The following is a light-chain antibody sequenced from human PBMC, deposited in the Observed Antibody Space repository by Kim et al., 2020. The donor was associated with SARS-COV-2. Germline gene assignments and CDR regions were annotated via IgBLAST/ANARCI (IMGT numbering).Light chain of an antibody. CDR2: RNN. CDR1: SSNIGSNY. CDR3: AARDDRMSDVI. J-gene: IGLJ2*01. V-gene: IGLV1-47*01. Sequence: QSVLTQPPSASGTPGQRVSISCSGSSSNIGSNYVYWYQQLPGTAPKLVIYRNNQRPSGVPDRFSGSKSGTSASLAISGLRSEDEADYYCAARDDRMSDVIFGGGTQLTVL.